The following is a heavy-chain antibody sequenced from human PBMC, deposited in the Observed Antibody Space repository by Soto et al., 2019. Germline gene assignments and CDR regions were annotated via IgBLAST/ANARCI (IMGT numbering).Heavy chain of an antibody. V-gene: IGHV3-48*03. CDR2: ISSSGSTI. CDR3: ARQTYYDILTGYYPDCFDY. CDR1: GFTFSSYE. D-gene: IGHD3-9*01. J-gene: IGHJ4*02. Sequence: PGGSLRLSCAASGFTFSSYEMNWVRQAPGKGLEWVSYISSSGSTIYYADSVKGRFTISRDNAKNSLYLQMNSLRAEDTAVYYCARQTYYDILTGYYPDCFDYWGQGTLVTVSS.